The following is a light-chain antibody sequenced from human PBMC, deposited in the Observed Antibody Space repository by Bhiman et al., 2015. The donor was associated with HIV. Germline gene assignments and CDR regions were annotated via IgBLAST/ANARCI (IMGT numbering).Light chain of an antibody. Sequence: QSALTQPASVPGSPGQSITISCTGTSSDVGDYNFVSWYQHHPGKAPKVLIYDVNKRPSGVSDRFSGSKSDNTASLTISGLRAEDEGDYFCCSYAGSTSYVFGTGTRVTVL. J-gene: IGLJ1*01. CDR1: SSDVGDYNF. CDR3: CSYAGSTSYV. CDR2: DVN. V-gene: IGLV2-23*02.